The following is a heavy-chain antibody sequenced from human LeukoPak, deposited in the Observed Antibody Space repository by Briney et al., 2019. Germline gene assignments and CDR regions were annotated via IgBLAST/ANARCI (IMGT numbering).Heavy chain of an antibody. CDR3: ARDAYYYDSSGYYA. D-gene: IGHD3-22*01. Sequence: ASLKASCRASGYTFTSYDINWVRQAPGQGLEWMGLINPSGGSTSYAQKFQGRVTMTRDTSTSTVYMELSSLRSEDTAVYYCARDAYYYDSSGYYAWGQGTLVTVSS. V-gene: IGHV1-46*01. CDR2: INPSGGST. CDR1: GYTFTSYD. J-gene: IGHJ4*02.